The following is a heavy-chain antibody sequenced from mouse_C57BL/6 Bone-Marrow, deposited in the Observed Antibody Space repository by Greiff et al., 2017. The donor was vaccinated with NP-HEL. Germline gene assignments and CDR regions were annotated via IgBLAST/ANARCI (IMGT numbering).Heavy chain of an antibody. CDR2: IYPGGGYT. CDR3: ARSTTDWYFDV. Sequence: VQLQQSGAELVRPGTSVKMSCKASGYTFTNYWIGWAKQRPGHGLEWIGDIYPGGGYTNYNEKFKGKATLTADKSSSTAYMQFSSLPSEDSAIYYCARSTTDWYFDVWGTGTTVTVSS. D-gene: IGHD1-1*01. J-gene: IGHJ1*03. V-gene: IGHV1-63*01. CDR1: GYTFTNYW.